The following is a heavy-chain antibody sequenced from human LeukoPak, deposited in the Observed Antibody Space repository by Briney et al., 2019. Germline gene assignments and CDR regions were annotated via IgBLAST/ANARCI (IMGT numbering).Heavy chain of an antibody. CDR2: ISSSSSYI. CDR1: GFTFSSCS. V-gene: IGHV3-21*01. Sequence: GGSLRPSCAASGFTFSSCSMNWVRQAPGKGLEWVSSISSSSSYIYYADSVKGRFTISRDNAKNSLYLQMNSLRAEDTAVYYCSSPLSDAFDIWGQGTMVTVSS. J-gene: IGHJ3*02. CDR3: SSPLSDAFDI.